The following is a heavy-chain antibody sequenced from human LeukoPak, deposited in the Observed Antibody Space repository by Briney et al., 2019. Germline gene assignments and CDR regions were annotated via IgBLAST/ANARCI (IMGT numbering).Heavy chain of an antibody. CDR1: GFTFSSYS. Sequence: PGRCLRLSCAASGFTFSSYSMHWVRQAPGRGLEYVSAISSNGGSTYYANSVKGRFTISRDNSKNTLYLQMGSLRAEDMAVYYCARRNYYGSGPWYFDLWGRGTLVTVSS. CDR2: ISSNGGST. V-gene: IGHV3-64*01. CDR3: ARRNYYGSGPWYFDL. D-gene: IGHD3-10*01. J-gene: IGHJ2*01.